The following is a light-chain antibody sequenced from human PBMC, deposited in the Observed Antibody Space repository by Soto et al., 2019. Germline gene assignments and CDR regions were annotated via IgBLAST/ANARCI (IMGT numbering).Light chain of an antibody. CDR3: QQYNSYSLT. CDR1: QSISSY. J-gene: IGKJ1*01. V-gene: IGKV1-5*01. CDR2: DAS. Sequence: DIQLTQSPSFLSASVGDRVTITCRASQSISSYLNWYQQKPGKAPKLLIYDASSLESGVPSRFSGSGSGTEFTLTISSLQPDDFATYYCQQYNSYSLTFGQGTKVDIK.